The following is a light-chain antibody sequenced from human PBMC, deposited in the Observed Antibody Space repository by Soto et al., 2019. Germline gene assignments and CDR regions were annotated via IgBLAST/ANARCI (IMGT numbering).Light chain of an antibody. CDR2: ENN. J-gene: IGLJ2*01. CDR1: SSNIGNDY. CDR3: GTWDSGLSAGAV. Sequence: QSALTQPPSVSAAPGQKVTISCSGSSSNIGNDYVSWYQQLPGTAPKLLIYENNKRPSGIPDRFSGSKSGTSATLGITGLQTGDEADYYCGTWDSGLSAGAVFGGGTKLTVL. V-gene: IGLV1-51*01.